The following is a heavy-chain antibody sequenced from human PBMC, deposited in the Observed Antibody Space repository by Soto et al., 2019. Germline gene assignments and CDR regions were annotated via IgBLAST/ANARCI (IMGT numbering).Heavy chain of an antibody. CDR3: AKDVRNAFWSGFYV. D-gene: IGHD3-3*01. V-gene: IGHV3-23*01. CDR2: ISGSGTST. CDR1: GFTFSSYA. Sequence: EVQLLESGGGLVQPGGSLRLSCAVSGFTFSSYAMSWVRQAPGKGLEWVSTISGSGTSTYYAESVKGRFTVFRDNSKNPLYLQMNSLRAEDTAVYHCAKDVRNAFWSGFYVWGQGTTVTVSS. J-gene: IGHJ6*02.